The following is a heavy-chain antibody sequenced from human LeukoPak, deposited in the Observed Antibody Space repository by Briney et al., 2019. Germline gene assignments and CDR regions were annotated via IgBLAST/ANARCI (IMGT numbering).Heavy chain of an antibody. CDR1: GYTFTGYY. CDR2: INPNSGGT. CDR3: ASIYCSSTSCYPSWFDP. J-gene: IGHJ5*02. Sequence: ASVKVSCKASGYTFTGYYIHWVRQAPGQGLEWMGWINPNSGGTNYAQKFQGRVTMTRDTSISTAYMELSRLRSDDTAVYYCASIYCSSTSCYPSWFDPWGQGTLVTVSS. D-gene: IGHD2-2*01. V-gene: IGHV1-2*02.